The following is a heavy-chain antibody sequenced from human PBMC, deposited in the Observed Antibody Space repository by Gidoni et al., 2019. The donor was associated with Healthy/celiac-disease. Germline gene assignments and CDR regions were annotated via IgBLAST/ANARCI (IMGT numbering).Heavy chain of an antibody. D-gene: IGHD1-26*01. J-gene: IGHJ3*02. Sequence: EVQLLESGGGLVQPGGSLRLSCAASGFTFSSYAMSWVRQAPGKGLEWVSAISCSDGSTYYADSVKGRFTISRDNSKNTLYLQMNSLRAEDAAVYYCAKDFRREVLVADAFDIWGQGTMVTVSS. V-gene: IGHV3-23*01. CDR1: GFTFSSYA. CDR3: AKDFRREVLVADAFDI. CDR2: ISCSDGST.